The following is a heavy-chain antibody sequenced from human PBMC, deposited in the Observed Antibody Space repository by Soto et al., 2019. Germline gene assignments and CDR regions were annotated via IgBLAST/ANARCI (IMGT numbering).Heavy chain of an antibody. CDR1: GGYFSGYY. V-gene: IGHV4-34*01. CDR2: INHSGST. CDR3: ARVRVYGFYYFDY. D-gene: IGHD2-8*01. J-gene: IGHJ4*02. Sequence: SETLSLTCAAYGGYFSGYYWSWIRQPPGKGLEWIGEINHSGSTNYNPSLKSRVTISVDTSKNQFSLELSSVTAADTAVHYCARVRVYGFYYFDYWGQGTLVTVSS.